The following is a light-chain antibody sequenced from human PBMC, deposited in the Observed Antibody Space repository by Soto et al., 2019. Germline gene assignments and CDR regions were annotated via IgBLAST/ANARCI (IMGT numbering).Light chain of an antibody. CDR3: QHYNSYSEA. J-gene: IGKJ1*01. CDR2: KAS. V-gene: IGKV1-5*03. CDR1: QSISSW. Sequence: DIQMTHSPPPLSPSVQDKFTITCLASQSISSWLAWYQQKPEKAPKLLIYKASSLESGVPLRFSGSGSGTEFTLTISSLQPDDFATYYCQHYNSYSEAFGQGTKVDI.